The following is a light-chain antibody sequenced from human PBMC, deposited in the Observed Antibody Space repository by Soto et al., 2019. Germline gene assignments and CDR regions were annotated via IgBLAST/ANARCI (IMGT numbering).Light chain of an antibody. CDR1: QSVSSSY. V-gene: IGKV3-20*01. CDR2: GAS. CDR3: QKYGSSPQT. J-gene: IGKJ2*01. Sequence: EIVLTQSPGTLSLSPGERATLSCRASQSVSSSYLAWYQQKPGQAPRLLMYGASCRATGIPDRFSGSGSGTDFTLTISRLEPEDFAVYYCQKYGSSPQTFGQGTKLEIK.